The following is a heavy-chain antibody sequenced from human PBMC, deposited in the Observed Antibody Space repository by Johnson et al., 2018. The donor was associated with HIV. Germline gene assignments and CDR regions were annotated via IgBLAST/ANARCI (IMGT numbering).Heavy chain of an antibody. D-gene: IGHD3-22*01. J-gene: IGHJ3*02. CDR1: GFTFSSYW. Sequence: EVQLVESGGGVVQRGGSLRVSCAASGFTFSSYWMSWVRQAPGKGLEWVANIKQDGSEKYYVDSVKGRFTISRDNAKNSLYLQMNSLRAEDTALYYCARALYYYDSPDAFDIWGQWTMVTVSS. V-gene: IGHV3-7*01. CDR3: ARALYYYDSPDAFDI. CDR2: IKQDGSEK.